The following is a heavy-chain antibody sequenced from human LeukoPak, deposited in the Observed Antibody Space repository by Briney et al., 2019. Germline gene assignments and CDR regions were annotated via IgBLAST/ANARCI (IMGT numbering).Heavy chain of an antibody. D-gene: IGHD6-19*01. Sequence: GGSLRLSCAASGFTFSNYWMSWVRQAPGKGLEWVANIKQDGSEKYYVDSVNGRFIIARDNPKKSLSLQMNSLRAEDTAVYYCARELSSGWLDYWGQGTLVTVSS. J-gene: IGHJ4*02. CDR3: ARELSSGWLDY. V-gene: IGHV3-7*01. CDR1: GFTFSNYW. CDR2: IKQDGSEK.